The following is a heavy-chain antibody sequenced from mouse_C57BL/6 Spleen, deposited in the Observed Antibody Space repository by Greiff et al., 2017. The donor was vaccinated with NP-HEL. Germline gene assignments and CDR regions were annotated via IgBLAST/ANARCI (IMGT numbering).Heavy chain of an antibody. D-gene: IGHD1-1*01. J-gene: IGHJ3*01. V-gene: IGHV5-17*01. CDR3: ARDYYGSSPWFAY. Sequence: EVKLVESGGGLVKPGGSLKLSCAASGFTFSDYGMHWVRQAPEKGLEWVAYISSGSSTIYYADTVKGRFTISRDNAKNNLFLQMTSLRSEDTAMYYCARDYYGSSPWFAYWGQGTLVTVSA. CDR1: GFTFSDYG. CDR2: ISSGSSTI.